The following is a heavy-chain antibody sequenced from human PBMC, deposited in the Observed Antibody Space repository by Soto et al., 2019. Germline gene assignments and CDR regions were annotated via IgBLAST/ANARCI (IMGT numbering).Heavy chain of an antibody. D-gene: IGHD6-19*01. Sequence: ASVKVSCKASGYTFTNYYMHWVRQAPGQGLEWMGIIDPSGDSTSYAQKFQGRVTMTWDTSTSTVYMELSSLRSEDTAVYYCARGWSIAVAGTGWFDPWGHGTLVTVSS. J-gene: IGHJ5*02. CDR1: GYTFTNYY. CDR3: ARGWSIAVAGTGWFDP. CDR2: IDPSGDST. V-gene: IGHV1-46*01.